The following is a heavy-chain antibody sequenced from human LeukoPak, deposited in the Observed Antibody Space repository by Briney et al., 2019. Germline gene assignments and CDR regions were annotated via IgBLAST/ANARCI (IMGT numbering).Heavy chain of an antibody. CDR1: GYTFTDYY. V-gene: IGHV1-2*02. CDR2: INPKNGGS. CDR3: ARDGVPFAYCGGDCYSHWFDP. J-gene: IGHJ5*02. D-gene: IGHD2-21*02. Sequence: GASVKVSCKASGYTFTDYYMHWVRQAPGQGLEWMGWINPKNGGSHSAQKFQGRVTMTRDTSISTAYMELSRLRSDDTAVYYCARDGVPFAYCGGDCYSHWFDPWGQGTLVTVSS.